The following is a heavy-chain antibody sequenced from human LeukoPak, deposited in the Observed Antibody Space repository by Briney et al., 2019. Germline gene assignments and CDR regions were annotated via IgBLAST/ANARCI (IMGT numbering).Heavy chain of an antibody. J-gene: IGHJ4*02. CDR1: GYTFTSYD. CDR2: VSPNSANT. D-gene: IGHD3-22*01. V-gene: IGHV1-8*01. Sequence: ASVTVSCKASGYTFTSYDVNWVREATGQGLEWMGWVSPNSANTAYAQKFQGRVTMTRNTSISTAYMELSSLRSEDTAVYYCAIKLSSGGYWGQGTLDTVSS. CDR3: AIKLSSGGY.